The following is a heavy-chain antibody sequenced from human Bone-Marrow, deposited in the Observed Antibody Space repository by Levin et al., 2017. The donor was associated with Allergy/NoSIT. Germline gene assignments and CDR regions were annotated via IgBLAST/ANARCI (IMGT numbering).Heavy chain of an antibody. Sequence: GGSLRLSCAASGFTLEDYAMHWVRQAPGKGLEWVSGISWNSGSIAYADSVKGRFTISRDNAKNSLYLQMNSLRAEDTALYYCAKDRTTGYSSSWPYYYYYGMDVWGQGTTVTVSS. J-gene: IGHJ6*02. CDR1: GFTLEDYA. CDR3: AKDRTTGYSSSWPYYYYYGMDV. V-gene: IGHV3-9*01. D-gene: IGHD6-13*01. CDR2: ISWNSGSI.